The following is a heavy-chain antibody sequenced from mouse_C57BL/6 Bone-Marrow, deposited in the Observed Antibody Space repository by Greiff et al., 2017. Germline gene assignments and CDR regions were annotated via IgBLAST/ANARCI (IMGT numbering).Heavy chain of an antibody. CDR1: GFTFSSYA. D-gene: IGHD1-1*01. Sequence: EVKVVESGGGLVKPGGSLKLSCAASGFTFSSYAMSWVRQTPEKRLEWVATISDGGSYTYYPDNVKGRFTISRENAKNNLDLQMSHRKSEDTAIYYCARLSTVVATDDWGQGTTLTVSS. V-gene: IGHV5-4*03. CDR3: ARLSTVVATDD. CDR2: ISDGGSYT. J-gene: IGHJ2*01.